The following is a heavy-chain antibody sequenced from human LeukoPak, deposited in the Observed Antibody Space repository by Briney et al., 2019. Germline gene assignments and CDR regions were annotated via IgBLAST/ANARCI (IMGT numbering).Heavy chain of an antibody. CDR1: GASISDYY. CDR2: IYYTGRT. Sequence: PSETLSLTCTVSGASISDYYLSWIRQPPGKGLEWVGYIYYTGRTKYNPSLERRGTISIDTSKNHLYLKLSSVTAADTAMYYCARHSRAYSSTSGTFEYWGQGTLVTVSS. J-gene: IGHJ4*02. CDR3: ARHSRAYSSTSGTFEY. D-gene: IGHD2-2*01. V-gene: IGHV4-59*08.